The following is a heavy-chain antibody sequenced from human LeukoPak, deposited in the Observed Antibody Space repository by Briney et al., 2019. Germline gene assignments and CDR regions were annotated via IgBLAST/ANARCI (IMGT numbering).Heavy chain of an antibody. Sequence: GASVKVSCKASGGTFSSYAISWVRQAPGQGLEWMGGIIPIFGTANYAQKFQGRVTITTDESTSTAYMELSSLRSEDMAVYYCARASWGCLSGGSCYSLDYWGQGTLVTVSS. D-gene: IGHD2-15*01. CDR1: GGTFSSYA. V-gene: IGHV1-69*05. J-gene: IGHJ4*02. CDR3: ARASWGCLSGGSCYSLDY. CDR2: IIPIFGTA.